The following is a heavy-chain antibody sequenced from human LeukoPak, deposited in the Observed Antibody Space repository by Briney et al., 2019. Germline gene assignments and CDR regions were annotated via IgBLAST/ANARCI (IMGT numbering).Heavy chain of an antibody. CDR2: INHSGST. CDR1: GGSLSGYY. D-gene: IGHD6-6*01. V-gene: IGHV4-34*01. Sequence: PSETLSLTCAVYGGSLSGYYWSWIRQPPGKGLDWIGEINHSGSTNDNPSLKSRVTISVDTSKSQFSLKLKSVIAADTAVYYCARGPFAARPPNYYMDVWGKGTTVTVSS. CDR3: ARGPFAARPPNYYMDV. J-gene: IGHJ6*03.